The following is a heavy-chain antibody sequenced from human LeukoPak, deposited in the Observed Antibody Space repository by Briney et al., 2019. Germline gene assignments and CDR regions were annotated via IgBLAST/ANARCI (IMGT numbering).Heavy chain of an antibody. J-gene: IGHJ4*02. Sequence: GESLKISCEASGFTFSSYEMNWVRQAPGKGLEWVSYISSGGSTIYYADSLKGRFTISRDNAKNSLYLQINGLRAEDTAVYYCAWGRSKRIDYWGQGTLVTVSS. V-gene: IGHV3-48*03. CDR2: ISSGGSTI. CDR3: AWGRSKRIDY. D-gene: IGHD7-27*01. CDR1: GFTFSSYE.